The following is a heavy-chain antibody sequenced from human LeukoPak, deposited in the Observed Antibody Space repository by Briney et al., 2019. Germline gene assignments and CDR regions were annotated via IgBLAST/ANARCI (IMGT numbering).Heavy chain of an antibody. CDR2: IHYSGST. D-gene: IGHD6-13*01. V-gene: IGHV4-39*01. J-gene: IGHJ4*02. Sequence: SETLSLTCTVSGGSISSSSYYWGWIRQPPGKGLEWIGSIHYSGSTYYNPSLKSRVTISVDTSKNQFSLKLSSVTAADTAVYYCARLSSSWYTSSFDYWGQGTLVTVSS. CDR1: GGSISSSSYY. CDR3: ARLSSSWYTSSFDY.